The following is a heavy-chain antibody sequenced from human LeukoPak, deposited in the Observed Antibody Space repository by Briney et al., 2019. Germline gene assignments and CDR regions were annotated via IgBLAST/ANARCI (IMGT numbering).Heavy chain of an antibody. J-gene: IGHJ4*02. CDR2: FDPEDCET. CDR1: GYTLTELS. D-gene: IGHD3-22*01. V-gene: IGHV1-24*01. CDR3: ATGYYYDSSGYLVY. Sequence: ASVAVSFKVSGYTLTELSMHWVRQAPGKGGEGMGGFDPEDCETIYAQKFQGRVTMTEDTSTDTAYMELSSLRSEDTAVYYCATGYYYDSSGYLVYWGQGTLVTVSS.